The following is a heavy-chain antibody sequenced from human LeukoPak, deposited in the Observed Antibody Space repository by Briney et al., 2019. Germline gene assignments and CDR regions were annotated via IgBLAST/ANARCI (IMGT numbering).Heavy chain of an antibody. Sequence: GGSLRLSCAASGFTFNSYSMNWVRQATGKGLECVSSISSSRNYTYYADSVKGRFTISRDNAKNSLYLQMNSLRAEDTAVYYCARDPRAHSYGTGLDYWGQGTLVTVSS. CDR1: GFTFNSYS. CDR3: ARDPRAHSYGTGLDY. V-gene: IGHV3-21*01. J-gene: IGHJ4*02. CDR2: ISSSRNYT. D-gene: IGHD5-18*01.